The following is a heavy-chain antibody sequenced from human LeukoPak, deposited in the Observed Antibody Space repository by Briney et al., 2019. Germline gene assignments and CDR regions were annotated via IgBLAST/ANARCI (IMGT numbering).Heavy chain of an antibody. J-gene: IGHJ3*02. CDR3: AREADTASNAFDI. V-gene: IGHV4-59*01. D-gene: IGHD5-18*01. Sequence: SETLSLTCTVSGGSISSYYWSWIRQPPGKSLEWIGYIYYSGSTNYNPSLKSRVTISVDTSKNQFSLKLSSVTAADTAVYYCAREADTASNAFDIWGQGTMVTVSS. CDR1: GGSISSYY. CDR2: IYYSGST.